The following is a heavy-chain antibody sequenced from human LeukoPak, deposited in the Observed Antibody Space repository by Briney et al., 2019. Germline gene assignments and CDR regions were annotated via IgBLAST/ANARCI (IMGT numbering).Heavy chain of an antibody. CDR1: GFTVSSNY. D-gene: IGHD2-15*01. CDR3: ARDRWEVVAANLFDP. J-gene: IGHJ5*02. CDR2: IYSGGST. Sequence: PGGSLRLSCAASGFTVSSNYMSWIRQAPGKGLEWVSVIYSGGSTYYADSVKGRFTISRDNAKNSLYLQMNSLRAEDTAVYYCARDRWEVVAANLFDPWGQGTLVTVSS. V-gene: IGHV3-53*01.